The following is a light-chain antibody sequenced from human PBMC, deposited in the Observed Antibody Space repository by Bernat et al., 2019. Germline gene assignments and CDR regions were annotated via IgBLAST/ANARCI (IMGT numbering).Light chain of an antibody. Sequence: EIVMTQSPATLSVSPGERATLSCRASQSIRSNSAWYQQKPGQAPRLLIYGASTRATGRPARFSGSGSWTEFTLTISSLQSEDFAVYYCQQYDDWPPYTFGRGANLEIK. V-gene: IGKV3-15*01. J-gene: IGKJ2*01. CDR2: GAS. CDR1: QSIRSN. CDR3: QQYDDWPPYT.